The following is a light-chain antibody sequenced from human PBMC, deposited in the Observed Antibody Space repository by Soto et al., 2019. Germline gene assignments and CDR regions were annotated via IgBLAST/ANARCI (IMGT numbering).Light chain of an antibody. V-gene: IGLV2-14*03. CDR1: SSDVGGYNF. J-gene: IGLJ1*01. CDR2: DVS. Sequence: QSVLTQPASVSGSPGQSITISCSGTSSDVGGYNFVSWYQHHPGKAPKLMIYDVSNRPSGVFNRFSGSKSGNTASLTISGLQAEDEAEYYCSSYTSTNTLVFGTGTKLTVL. CDR3: SSYTSTNTLV.